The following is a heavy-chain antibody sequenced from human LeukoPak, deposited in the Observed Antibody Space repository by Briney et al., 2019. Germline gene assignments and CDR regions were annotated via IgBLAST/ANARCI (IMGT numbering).Heavy chain of an antibody. J-gene: IGHJ4*02. Sequence: GGPLRLSCAASEFTFSSYAMQWVGQAPGKGREGVAVRWYDESNKFYADPVKGRFTISRDNAKNTQYLQMNSLRAEDTAVYYCARETTTLDYWGQGTLVTVSS. CDR3: ARETTTLDY. CDR2: RWYDESNK. D-gene: IGHD1-26*01. V-gene: IGHV3-33*08. CDR1: EFTFSSYA.